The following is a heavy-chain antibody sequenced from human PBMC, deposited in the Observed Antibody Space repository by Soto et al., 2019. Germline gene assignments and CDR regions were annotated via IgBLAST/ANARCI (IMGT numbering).Heavy chain of an antibody. J-gene: IGHJ4*02. CDR1: GDTFTGQY. CDR3: ARSTCYNGICLPSYYLDF. D-gene: IGHD2-8*01. V-gene: IGHV1-2*02. CDR2: INSYSGGT. Sequence: ASVKVSCKASGDTFTGQYIHWVRQAPGQGLEWMGWINSYSGGTKYAQNFQGRLSMTRDTSITTAYMDLSGLRSDDTALYFCARSTCYNGICLPSYYLDFWVQGTLITVSS.